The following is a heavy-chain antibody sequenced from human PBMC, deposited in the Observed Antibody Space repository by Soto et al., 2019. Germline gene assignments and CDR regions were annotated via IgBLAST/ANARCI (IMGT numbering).Heavy chain of an antibody. CDR2: ISGSGGGT. D-gene: IGHD2-2*01. CDR1: GFTFSSYA. Sequence: EVQLLESGGGLVQPGGSLRLSCAASGFTFSSYAMSWVRQAPGKGLEWVSAISGSGGGTYYADSVKGRFTVSRDNSKNTLYLPKNSLRAEDTAVYYWANRAAEESWFSSATCFLIAFDIWGQGTMVTVSS. V-gene: IGHV3-23*01. J-gene: IGHJ3*02. CDR3: ANRAAEESWFSSATCFLIAFDI.